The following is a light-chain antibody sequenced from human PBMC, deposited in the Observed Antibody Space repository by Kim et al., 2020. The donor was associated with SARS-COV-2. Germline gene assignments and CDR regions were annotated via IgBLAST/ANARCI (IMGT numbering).Light chain of an antibody. CDR2: GTS. CDR3: QHYGSSLFT. CDR1: QSVGSSY. Sequence: DIVLTQSPGTLSLSPGERATLSCRASQSVGSSYLAWYQQKTGQAPKVLIYGTSTRATDIPDRFTGSASGTEFTLTITRLEPEDFAVYYCQHYGSSLFTFGQGTRLEIK. V-gene: IGKV3-20*01. J-gene: IGKJ5*01.